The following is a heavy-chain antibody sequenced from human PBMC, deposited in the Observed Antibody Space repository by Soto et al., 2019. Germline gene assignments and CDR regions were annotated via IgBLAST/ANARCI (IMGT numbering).Heavy chain of an antibody. CDR1: GFTFSSSA. CDR2: VSANGQGI. CDR3: AKDRHYPRDYFHY. J-gene: IGHJ4*02. V-gene: IGHV3-23*01. Sequence: LRLSCSASGFTFSSSAISSVRQAPCKGLEWVSAVSANGQGIYYADSVRVRFTISRDNSKNTVFLRMDSLSAEDTAVYYCAKDRHYPRDYFHYWGQGTLVTVSS. D-gene: IGHD3-10*01.